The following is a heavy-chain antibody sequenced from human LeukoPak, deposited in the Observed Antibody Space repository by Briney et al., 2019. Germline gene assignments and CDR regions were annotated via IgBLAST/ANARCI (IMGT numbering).Heavy chain of an antibody. D-gene: IGHD3-10*01. Sequence: GGSLRLSCAASGFTFSSYGMHWVRQAPGKGLEWVAFIRYDGSNKYYADSVKGRFTISRDNSKNTLYLQMNSLRAEDTAVYYCAVLWFGELHRVDYWGQGTLVTVSS. CDR2: IRYDGSNK. J-gene: IGHJ4*02. CDR1: GFTFSSYG. CDR3: AVLWFGELHRVDY. V-gene: IGHV3-30*02.